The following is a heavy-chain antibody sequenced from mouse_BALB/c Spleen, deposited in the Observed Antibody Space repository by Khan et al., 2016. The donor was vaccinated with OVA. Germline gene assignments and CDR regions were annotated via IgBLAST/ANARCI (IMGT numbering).Heavy chain of an antibody. Sequence: EVQLQEPGGGLVQPGGSMKLSCVSSGFTFSNYWMNWVRHSPEKGLEWVADIRLKSEEYVTHYAESVKGRFTISSDASNSSVYLQMNNFRADDTGLYYCWKLLWGQGTTLTVSS. V-gene: IGHV6-6*02. J-gene: IGHJ2*01. CDR2: IRLKSEEYVT. CDR1: GFTFSNYW. CDR3: WKLL.